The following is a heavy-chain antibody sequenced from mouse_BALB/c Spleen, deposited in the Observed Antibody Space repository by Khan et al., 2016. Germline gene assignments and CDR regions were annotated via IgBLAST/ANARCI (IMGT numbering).Heavy chain of an antibody. CDR3: ARVWGNY. CDR1: GFSLTGYG. CDR2: IWGDGST. J-gene: IGHJ4*01. Sequence: QVQLKQSGPGLVAPSQSLSITCTVSGFSLTGYGVNWVRQPPGKGLEWLGMIWGDGSTDYNSGLKSRLSISKANSKSQIFLRMNSLQTTDTAMYYCARVWGNYWGQRTSVTVSS. D-gene: IGHD1-1*02. V-gene: IGHV2-6-7*01.